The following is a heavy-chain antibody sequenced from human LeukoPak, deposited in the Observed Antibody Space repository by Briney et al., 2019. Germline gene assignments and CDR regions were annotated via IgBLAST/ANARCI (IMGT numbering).Heavy chain of an antibody. D-gene: IGHD6-13*01. V-gene: IGHV3-7*01. CDR1: GFTFSSHW. CDR2: INQDESER. CDR3: ARDSEYSSSFALDI. Sequence: GESLRLSCAASGFTFSSHWMTWVRQAPGKGLEWVANINQDESERYYVDSVKGRFTISRDNAKNSLYLQMNSLRAEDTAVYYCARDSEYSSSFALDIWGQGTMVTVSS. J-gene: IGHJ3*02.